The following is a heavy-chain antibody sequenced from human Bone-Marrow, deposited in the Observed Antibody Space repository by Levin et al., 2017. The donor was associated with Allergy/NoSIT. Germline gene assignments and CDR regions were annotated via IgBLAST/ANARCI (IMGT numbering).Heavy chain of an antibody. CDR3: ASERPQGSGSYYKTHYYYYYYMDV. J-gene: IGHJ6*03. Sequence: PGGSLRLSCAASGFTFSSYGMHWVRQAPGKGLEWVAVIWYDGSNKYYADSVKGRFTISRDNSKNTLYLQMNSLRAEDTAVYYCASERPQGSGSYYKTHYYYYYYMDVWGKGTTVTVSS. V-gene: IGHV3-33*01. D-gene: IGHD3-10*01. CDR2: IWYDGSNK. CDR1: GFTFSSYG.